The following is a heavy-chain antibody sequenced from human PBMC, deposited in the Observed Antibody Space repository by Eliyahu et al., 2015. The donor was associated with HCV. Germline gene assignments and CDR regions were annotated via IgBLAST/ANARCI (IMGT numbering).Heavy chain of an antibody. D-gene: IGHD6-19*01. CDR1: GYTFTGHY. Sequence: QVQLVQSGAEVKKPGASVKVSCKASGYTFTGHYXHWVRQAPGQGLEWMGWINPNNGGTXYAQKFQGRVTMTRDTSISTAYMELSRLRSDDTAVYYCARPRALSWALNIIAVAQTGAFDYCGQGTLVTVSS. CDR2: INPNNGGT. J-gene: IGHJ4*02. CDR3: ARPRALSWALNIIAVAQTGAFDY. V-gene: IGHV1-2*02.